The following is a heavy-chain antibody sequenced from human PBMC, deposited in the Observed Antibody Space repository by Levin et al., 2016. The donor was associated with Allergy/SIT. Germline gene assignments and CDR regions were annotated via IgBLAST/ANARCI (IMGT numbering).Heavy chain of an antibody. V-gene: IGHV4-39*01. CDR2: IYYSGST. CDR3: ARQEYYDSSGYPQHTYWYFDL. Sequence: SETLSLTCTVSGGSISSSRYYWGWIRQPPGKGLEWIGSIYYSGSTYYNPSLKSRVTISVDTSKNQFSLKLSSVTAADTAVYYCARQEYYDSSGYPQHTYWYFDLWGRGTLVTVSS. CDR1: GGSISSSRYY. D-gene: IGHD3-22*01. J-gene: IGHJ2*01.